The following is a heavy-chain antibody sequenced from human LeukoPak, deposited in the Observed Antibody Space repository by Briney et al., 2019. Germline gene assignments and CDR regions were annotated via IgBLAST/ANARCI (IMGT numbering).Heavy chain of an antibody. CDR3: ASETNRDGCYYSYYSMDV. D-gene: IGHD1-14*01. CDR2: INQSGIT. CDR1: GASLSGSF. J-gene: IGHJ6*03. V-gene: IGHV4-34*01. Sequence: WETLFPTFAVSGASLSGSFWGSGRQPPGKWLGWIGAINQSGITTYNPSLKSRVSISVDTAKSQFCLRLSSVTAPHTALYYRASETNRDGCYYSYYSMDVWAKGTTVTVSS.